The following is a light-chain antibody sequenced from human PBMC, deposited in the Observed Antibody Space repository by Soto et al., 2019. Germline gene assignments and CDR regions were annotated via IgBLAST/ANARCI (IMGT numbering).Light chain of an antibody. Sequence: DIQLTQSPSFLSASVGDRVTITCRATQGISSHLAWYQGKPGKAPKLLIYAASTLQSGVPSRFSGSGSGTEFTLTISSLQPEDFATYYCQQRNSYPLTFGGGTRVEIK. J-gene: IGKJ4*01. CDR1: QGISSH. CDR3: QQRNSYPLT. V-gene: IGKV1-9*01. CDR2: AAS.